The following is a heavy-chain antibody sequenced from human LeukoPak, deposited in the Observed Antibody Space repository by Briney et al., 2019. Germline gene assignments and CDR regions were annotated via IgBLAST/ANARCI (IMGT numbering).Heavy chain of an antibody. V-gene: IGHV3-30*03. J-gene: IGHJ6*02. Sequence: SGTSLRLSCAVSGFTIGNHGMHWVRQAAGKGLEWVAMISHDGRAEYYRDSVKGRLTISRDNSKNTLYLQMNSLRAEDTAVYFCARGRRYCTTTTCYGEGYYYYGMDVWGQGTTVTVSS. CDR2: ISHDGRAE. D-gene: IGHD2-2*01. CDR3: ARGRRYCTTTTCYGEGYYYYGMDV. CDR1: GFTIGNHG.